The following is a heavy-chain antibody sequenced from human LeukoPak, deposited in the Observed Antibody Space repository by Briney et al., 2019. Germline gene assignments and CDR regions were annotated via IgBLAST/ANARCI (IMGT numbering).Heavy chain of an antibody. J-gene: IGHJ4*02. D-gene: IGHD3-22*01. CDR1: GFTFEDYT. V-gene: IGHV3-43*01. CDR2: ISWDGTT. CDR3: VKDLSYESSGHVLEY. Sequence: GGSLRLSCVASGFTFEDYTMHWVRQTPGKTLEWVSLISWDGTTYYTDSVKGRFTISRDNSKNSLYLQMDTLRSEDTAFYYCVKDLSYESSGHVLEYWGQGTLVTVSS.